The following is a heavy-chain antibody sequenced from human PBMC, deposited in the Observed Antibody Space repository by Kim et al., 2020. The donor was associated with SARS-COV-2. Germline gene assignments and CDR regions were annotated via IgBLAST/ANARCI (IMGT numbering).Heavy chain of an antibody. V-gene: IGHV4-34*01. J-gene: IGHJ4*02. Sequence: GLEWIGEINHRGSTNHNPSLKSRVTISLGTSKNQFSLRLSSVTAADTAVYYCARGLSARGYSSSLYLDYWGQGDLVTVSS. CDR2: INHRGST. D-gene: IGHD6-13*01. CDR3: ARGLSARGYSSSLYLDY.